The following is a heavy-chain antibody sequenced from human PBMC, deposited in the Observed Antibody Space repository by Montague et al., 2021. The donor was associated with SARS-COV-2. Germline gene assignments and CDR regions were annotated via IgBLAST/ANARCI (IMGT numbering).Heavy chain of an antibody. CDR3: ARGQVTIFGVLIMLPAAGALDI. Sequence: SETLSLTCAVYDGSFSGYYWSWIRRPPGKGLEWIGEINHSGSTNYNPSLKSRVTISVDTSKNQFSLKLNSVSAADTAVYYCARGQVTIFGVLIMLPAAGALDIWGQGTMVTVSS. CDR1: DGSFSGYY. D-gene: IGHD3-3*01. CDR2: INHSGST. J-gene: IGHJ3*02. V-gene: IGHV4-34*01.